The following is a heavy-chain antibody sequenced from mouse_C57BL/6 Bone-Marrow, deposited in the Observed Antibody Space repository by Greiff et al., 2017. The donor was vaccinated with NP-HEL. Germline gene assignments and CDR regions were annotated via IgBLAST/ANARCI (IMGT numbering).Heavy chain of an antibody. V-gene: IGHV6-3*01. J-gene: IGHJ3*01. CDR3: TGGGYSFFAY. CDR1: GFTFSNYW. D-gene: IGHD2-3*01. CDR2: IRLKSDNYAT. Sequence: EVKLVESGGGLVQPGGSMKLSCVASGFTFSNYWMNWVRQSPEKGLEWVAQIRLKSDNYATHYAESVKGRFTISRDDSKSSVYLQMNNLRAEDTGIYYCTGGGYSFFAYWGQGTLVTVSA.